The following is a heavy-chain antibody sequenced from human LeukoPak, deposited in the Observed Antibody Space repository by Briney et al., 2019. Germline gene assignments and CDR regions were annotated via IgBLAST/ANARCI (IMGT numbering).Heavy chain of an antibody. Sequence: PSETLSLTCTVSGGSVNGYYWSWIRQPPGKGLEWIGYIYDSETTNSNPSLKSRVTISLDTSKNQFSLKLSSVTAADTAVYYCATLVGSSNWYYFDYWGQGTLVTVSS. J-gene: IGHJ4*02. CDR1: GGSVNGYY. V-gene: IGHV4-59*02. CDR2: IYDSETT. CDR3: ATLVGSSNWYYFDY. D-gene: IGHD6-13*01.